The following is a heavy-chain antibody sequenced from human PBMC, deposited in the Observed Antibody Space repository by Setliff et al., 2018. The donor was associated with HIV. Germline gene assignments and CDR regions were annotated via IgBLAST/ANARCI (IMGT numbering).Heavy chain of an antibody. CDR2: VNTNNDKT. V-gene: IGHV1-18*01. Sequence: ASVKVSCKASGYTFTNFGITWVRQVPGQGLEWMGWVNTNNDKTNYAQKFQGRVTMTTDRSTKTAYLDLGSLRPDDAAVYYCARDLYTSGWPNWFDPWGPGTLVTVSS. J-gene: IGHJ5*02. CDR1: GYTFTNFG. CDR3: ARDLYTSGWPNWFDP. D-gene: IGHD6-19*01.